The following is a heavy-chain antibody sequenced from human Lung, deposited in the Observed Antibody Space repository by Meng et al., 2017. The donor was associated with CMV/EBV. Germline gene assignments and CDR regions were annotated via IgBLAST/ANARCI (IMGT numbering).Heavy chain of an antibody. D-gene: IGHD6-13*01. J-gene: IGHJ6*02. CDR1: GYTFTSYN. V-gene: IGHV1-8*01. CDR3: AREIAAAGPYYYYYPLDV. CDR2: MNPNSGNT. Sequence: ASXXVSXKASGYTFTSYNINWVRQATGQGLEWMGWMNPNSGNTGSAQRFQGRVTLTRNTSISTAYMELSSLRSEDTAVYYCAREIAAAGPYYYYYPLDVWXQGATVTVSS.